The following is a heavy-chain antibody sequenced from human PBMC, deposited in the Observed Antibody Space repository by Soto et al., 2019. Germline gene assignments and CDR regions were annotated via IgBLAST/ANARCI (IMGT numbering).Heavy chain of an antibody. D-gene: IGHD1-1*01. CDR2: ISAHNGNT. V-gene: IGHV1-18*01. CDR3: ARGRYGDY. CDR1: GYAFTTYG. J-gene: IGHJ4*02. Sequence: QVHLVQSGAEVKKPGASVKVSCKGSGYAFTTYGITWVRQAPGQGLEWLGWISAHNGNTNYAQKLQGRVTVTRDTSTSTAYMELRSLSSDDTAVYYCARGRYGDYWGQGALVTVSS.